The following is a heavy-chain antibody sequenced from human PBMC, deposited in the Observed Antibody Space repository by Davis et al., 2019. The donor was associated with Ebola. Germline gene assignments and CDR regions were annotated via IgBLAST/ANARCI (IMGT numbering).Heavy chain of an antibody. J-gene: IGHJ6*02. V-gene: IGHV4-59*01. CDR3: ARGEAYSGTNYGMDV. CDR1: GGSISSYY. D-gene: IGHD3-10*01. CDR2: IYYSGST. Sequence: SETLSLTCTVSGGSISSYYCSWIRQPPGKGLEWIGYIYYSGSTNYNPSLKSRVTISVDTSKNQFSLKLSSVTAADTAVYYCARGEAYSGTNYGMDVWGQGTTVTVSS.